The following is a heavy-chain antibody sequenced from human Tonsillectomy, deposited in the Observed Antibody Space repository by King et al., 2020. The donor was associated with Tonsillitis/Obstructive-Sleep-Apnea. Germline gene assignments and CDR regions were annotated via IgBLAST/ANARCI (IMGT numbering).Heavy chain of an antibody. J-gene: IGHJ4*02. CDR1: GYSLTSGYY. CDR3: ARDPLQVTSVPHF. V-gene: IGHV4-38-2*02. Sequence: QLQESGPGLVKPSETLSLTCAVSGYSLTSGYYWGWIRQPPGKGLEWLGSIDHSGSAYYNPSLQSRVTLSVNTSKNEFSLKLSSVTAADTAVYYCARDPLQVTSVPHFWGQGPLVTVSS. CDR2: IDHSGSA. D-gene: IGHD3-10*01.